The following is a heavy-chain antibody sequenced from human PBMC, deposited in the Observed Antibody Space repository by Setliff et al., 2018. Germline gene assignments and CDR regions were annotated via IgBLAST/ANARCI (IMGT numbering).Heavy chain of an antibody. D-gene: IGHD3-22*01. V-gene: IGHV1-2*06. CDR1: GYTFSGYY. Sequence: ASVKVSCKASGYTFSGYYMHWVRQAPGQGLEWMGRINPNSGGTNYAQKFQGRVTMTSDSSISTAYMELSGLRSDDTAVYYCARQASLYYYDSSGYYDYWGQGTLVTVSS. J-gene: IGHJ4*02. CDR3: ARQASLYYYDSSGYYDY. CDR2: INPNSGGT.